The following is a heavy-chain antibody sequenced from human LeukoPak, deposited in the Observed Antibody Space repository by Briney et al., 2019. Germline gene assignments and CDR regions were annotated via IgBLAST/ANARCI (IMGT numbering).Heavy chain of an antibody. J-gene: IGHJ4*02. Sequence: SETLSLTCTVSGGSISSSNYNWGWIRQPPGKGPEWIASIYYRGTTYYNPSLKSRVTISVDTSKSQFSLRLRSVTAADTAVYYCASVPSNWGQGTLVTVSS. CDR2: IYYRGTT. CDR1: GGSISSSNYN. CDR3: ASVPSN. V-gene: IGHV4-39*01. D-gene: IGHD2-2*01.